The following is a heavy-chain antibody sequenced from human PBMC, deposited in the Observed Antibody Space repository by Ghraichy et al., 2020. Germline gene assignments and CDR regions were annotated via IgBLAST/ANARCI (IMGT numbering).Heavy chain of an antibody. Sequence: GGSLRLSCAASGFTFDDYAMHWVRQAPGKGLEWVSGISWNSGSIGYADSVKGRFTISRDNAKNSLYLQMNSLRAEDTALYYCAKDQNYYDSSGYSGAFDIWGQGTMVTVSS. CDR2: ISWNSGSI. D-gene: IGHD3-22*01. CDR3: AKDQNYYDSSGYSGAFDI. CDR1: GFTFDDYA. J-gene: IGHJ3*02. V-gene: IGHV3-9*01.